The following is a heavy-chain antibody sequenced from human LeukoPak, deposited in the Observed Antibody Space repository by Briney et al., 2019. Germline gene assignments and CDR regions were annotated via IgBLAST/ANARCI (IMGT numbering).Heavy chain of an antibody. CDR2: ISGGAT. CDR1: GFTISTYG. Sequence: GGSLRLSCAASGFTISTYGMSWVRQAPGKGLEWVSSISGGATYYADSVKGRFTISRDNSKNTVSLQMNSLRAEDTAVYYCAKSVYHSGNYWGQGTLVTVSS. J-gene: IGHJ4*02. CDR3: AKSVYHSGNY. V-gene: IGHV3-23*01. D-gene: IGHD3-10*01.